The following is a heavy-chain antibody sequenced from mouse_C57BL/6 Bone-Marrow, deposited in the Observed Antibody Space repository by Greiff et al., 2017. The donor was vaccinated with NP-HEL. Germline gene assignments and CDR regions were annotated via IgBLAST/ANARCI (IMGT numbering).Heavy chain of an antibody. CDR1: GYAFSSSW. CDR3: ARRAVVGYYAMDY. V-gene: IGHV1-82*01. D-gene: IGHD1-1*01. Sequence: QVQLQQSGPELVKPGASVKISCKASGYAFSSSWMNWVKQRPGKGLEWIGRIYPGDGDTNYNGKFKGKATLTADKSSSTAYMQLSSLTSEDSAVYFCARRAVVGYYAMDYWGQGTSVTVSS. CDR2: IYPGDGDT. J-gene: IGHJ4*01.